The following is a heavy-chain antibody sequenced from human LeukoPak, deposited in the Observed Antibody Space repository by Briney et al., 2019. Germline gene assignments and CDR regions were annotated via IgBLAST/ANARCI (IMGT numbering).Heavy chain of an antibody. CDR3: AGRGSSSGTFDV. J-gene: IGHJ3*01. Sequence: SQTLSLTCTVSGGSISSGGYYWSWIRQPPGKGLEWIGYIYHSGSTYYNPSLKSRVTMSVDKSKNQISLNLASLTAADTALYYCAGRGSSSGTFDVWGPGTFVTVSS. D-gene: IGHD2-2*01. CDR1: GGSISSGGYY. CDR2: IYHSGST. V-gene: IGHV4-30-2*01.